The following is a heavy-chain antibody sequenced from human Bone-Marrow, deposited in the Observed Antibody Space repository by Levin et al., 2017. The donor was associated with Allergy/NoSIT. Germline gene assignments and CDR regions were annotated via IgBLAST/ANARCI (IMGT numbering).Heavy chain of an antibody. J-gene: IGHJ6*03. CDR3: ARHLQTASLRKIYYYCYMDV. CDR1: GDSISTSTFY. Sequence: SETLSLTCNLSGDSISTSTFYWVWIRQTPGGGLEWLGTLYHGGSSYYNPSLKSRVSMSVDTSKNQLSLTLNSATAADTAVYYCARHLQTASLRKIYYYCYMDVWGQGTTVTVSS. CDR2: LYHGGSS. V-gene: IGHV4-39*01. D-gene: IGHD5-18*01.